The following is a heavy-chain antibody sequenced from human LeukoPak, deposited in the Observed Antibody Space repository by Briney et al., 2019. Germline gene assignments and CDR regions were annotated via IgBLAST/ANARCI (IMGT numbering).Heavy chain of an antibody. CDR2: ISGSGGST. J-gene: IGHJ5*02. CDR1: GFTFSSYA. Sequence: PGGSLRLSCAASGFTFSSYAMSWVRQAPGKGLEWASAISGSGGSTYYADSVKGRFTISRDNSKNTLYLQMNSLRAEDTAVYYCAKSPIRITIFGVVTTNWFDPWGQGTLVTVSS. V-gene: IGHV3-23*01. CDR3: AKSPIRITIFGVVTTNWFDP. D-gene: IGHD3-3*01.